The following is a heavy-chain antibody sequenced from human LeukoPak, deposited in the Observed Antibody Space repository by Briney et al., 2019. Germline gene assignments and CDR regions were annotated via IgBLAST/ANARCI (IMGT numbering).Heavy chain of an antibody. CDR2: IKEDGSEE. V-gene: IGHV3-7*01. J-gene: IGHJ4*02. Sequence: GGSVRLSCAASGFTYSNYWMNWIRQAPGKGLEWVANIKEDGSEEYYVDSVKGRFTISRDNAKNSLYLQMNSLRAEDTAVYYCARDNGDYWGQGTLVTVSS. CDR1: GFTYSNYW. CDR3: ARDNGDY.